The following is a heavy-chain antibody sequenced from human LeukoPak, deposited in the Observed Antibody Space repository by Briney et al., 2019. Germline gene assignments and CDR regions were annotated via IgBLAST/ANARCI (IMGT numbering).Heavy chain of an antibody. D-gene: IGHD3-9*01. Sequence: SETLSLTCTVSGGSISSSSYYWGWIRQPPGKGLEWIGSIYYSGSTYYNPSLKSRVTISVDTSKNQFSLKLSSVTAADTAVYYCARHLGDYDILTGYQWLLNWFDPWGQGTLVTVSS. CDR1: GGSISSSSYY. CDR2: IYYSGST. V-gene: IGHV4-39*01. CDR3: ARHLGDYDILTGYQWLLNWFDP. J-gene: IGHJ5*02.